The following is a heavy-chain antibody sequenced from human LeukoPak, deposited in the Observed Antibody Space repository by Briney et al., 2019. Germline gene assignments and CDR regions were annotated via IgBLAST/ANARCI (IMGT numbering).Heavy chain of an antibody. CDR1: GGSVSSGSYY. V-gene: IGHV4-61*01. J-gene: IGHJ6*02. CDR3: AREVAAAYYGMDV. Sequence: SETLSLTCTVSGGSVSSGSYYWSWIRQPPGKGLEWIGYIYYSGSTNYNPSLKSRVTISVDTSKNQISLKLSSVTAADTAVYYCAREVAAAYYGMDVWGQGTTVTVSS. D-gene: IGHD6-13*01. CDR2: IYYSGST.